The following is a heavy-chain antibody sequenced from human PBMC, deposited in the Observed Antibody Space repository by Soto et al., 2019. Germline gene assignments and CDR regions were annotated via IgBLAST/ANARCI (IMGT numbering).Heavy chain of an antibody. CDR3: ARAFHKVRLHFWSGSKTV. D-gene: IGHD3-3*01. Sequence: GGSLRLSCAASGFTFSSYEMNWVRQAPGKGLEWVSYISSSGTTIYYADSVKGRFTISRDNAKNSLYLQMNSLRAEDTAVYYCARAFHKVRLHFWSGSKTVWGQGPTLTVA. CDR2: ISSSGTTI. V-gene: IGHV3-48*03. J-gene: IGHJ6*02. CDR1: GFTFSSYE.